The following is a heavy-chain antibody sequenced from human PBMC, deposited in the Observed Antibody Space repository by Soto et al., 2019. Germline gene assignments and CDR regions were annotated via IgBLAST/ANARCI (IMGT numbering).Heavy chain of an antibody. CDR3: ARVGGYGDYVVDY. V-gene: IGHV4-39*01. J-gene: IGHJ4*02. CDR2: IYYSGST. CDR1: GGSISSSSYY. Sequence: ASETLSLTCTVSGGSISSSSYYWGWIRQPPGKGLEWIGSIYYSGSTYYNPSLKSRVTISVDTSKNQFSLKLSSVTAADTAVYYCARVGGYGDYVVDYWGQGTLVTVSS. D-gene: IGHD4-17*01.